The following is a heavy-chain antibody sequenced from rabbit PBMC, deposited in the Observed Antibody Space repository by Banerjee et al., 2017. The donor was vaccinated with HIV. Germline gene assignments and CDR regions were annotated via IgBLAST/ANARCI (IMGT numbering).Heavy chain of an antibody. V-gene: IGHV1S45*01. CDR1: GFSFSNKYV. J-gene: IGHJ6*01. CDR3: ARDYAGYYSYYYVMDL. D-gene: IGHD1-1*01. Sequence: QEQLEESGGDLVKPEGSLTLTCTASGFSFSNKYVMCWVRQAPGKGLEWIACINTSSGNTVYATWAKGRFTISKTSWTTVTLQMTSLTAADTATYFCARDYAGYYSYYYVMDLWGPGTLVTVS. CDR2: INTSSGNT.